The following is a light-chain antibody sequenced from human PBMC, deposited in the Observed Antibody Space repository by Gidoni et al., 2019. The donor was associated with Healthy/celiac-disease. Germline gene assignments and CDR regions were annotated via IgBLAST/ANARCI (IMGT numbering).Light chain of an antibody. Sequence: EIVLTQSPATLSLSQGDRATLSCRASQSVSSYLAWYQQKPGQAPRLLIYDASNRATGIPARFSGGGSGTDFTLTISNLEPEDFAVYYCQQRSNWPPTFGQGTKVEIK. V-gene: IGKV3-11*01. J-gene: IGKJ1*01. CDR1: QSVSSY. CDR3: QQRSNWPPT. CDR2: DAS.